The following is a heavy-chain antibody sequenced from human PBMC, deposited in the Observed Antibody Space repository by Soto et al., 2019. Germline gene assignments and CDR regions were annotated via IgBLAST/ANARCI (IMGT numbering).Heavy chain of an antibody. J-gene: IGHJ4*02. D-gene: IGHD2-21*02. CDR1: GYTFTSYY. CDR2: INPSGGST. Sequence: GASVKVSCKASGYTFTSYYMHCVRHAPGQGLEWMGIINPSGGSTSYAQKFQGRVTMTRDTSTSTVYMELSSLRSEDTAVYYCARVAEGDGTGPYFYYFDYWGQGTLVTVSS. CDR3: ARVAEGDGTGPYFYYFDY. V-gene: IGHV1-46*03.